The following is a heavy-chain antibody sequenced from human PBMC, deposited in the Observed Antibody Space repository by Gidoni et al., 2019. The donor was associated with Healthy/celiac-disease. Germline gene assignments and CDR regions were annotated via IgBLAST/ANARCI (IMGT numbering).Heavy chain of an antibody. CDR1: GGSISSGGYY. CDR3: ARAWEYSSSSRGTPGYYFDY. CDR2: IYYSGST. V-gene: IGHV4-31*01. D-gene: IGHD6-6*01. J-gene: IGHJ4*02. Sequence: QVQLQESGPGLLKPSQTLSLTCTVSGGSISSGGYYWSWIRQHPGKGLEWIGYIYYSGSTYYNPSLKSLVTISVDTSKNQFSLKLSSVTAADTAVYYCARAWEYSSSSRGTPGYYFDYWGQGTLVTVSS.